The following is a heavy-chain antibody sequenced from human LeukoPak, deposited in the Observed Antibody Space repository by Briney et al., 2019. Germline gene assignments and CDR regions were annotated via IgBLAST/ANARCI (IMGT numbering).Heavy chain of an antibody. CDR1: GFTFSRYS. CDR3: IRIVGNTLES. CDR2: IRSKTDGGTT. D-gene: IGHD1-26*01. V-gene: IGHV3-15*01. J-gene: IGHJ4*02. Sequence: NTGGSLRLSCAASGFTFSRYSMNWVRQAPGKGLEWVRPIRSKTDGGTTEYAAPVNGRFTISRDDSKSTQYLQMNSLKTEDTAVYYCIRIVGNTLESWGQGILVTVAS.